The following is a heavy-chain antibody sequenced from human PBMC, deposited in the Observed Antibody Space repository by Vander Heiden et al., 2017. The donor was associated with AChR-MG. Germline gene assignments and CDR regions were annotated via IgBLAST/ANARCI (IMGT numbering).Heavy chain of an antibody. D-gene: IGHD3-3*01. CDR2: ISKDGGNV. CDR1: RSTSSTYG. V-gene: IGHV3-30*03. CDR3: ARGGPQHEFWSGSPDF. Sequence: QVQLVESGGGVVRPGGSLRLSCVVSRSTSSTYGMHWVRQVPGKGLEWVAIISKDGGNVYYVDSLDGRFTVSRDNSKNTVYVEMISLRPEETGVYYCARGGPQHEFWSGSPDFWGQGALVTVS. J-gene: IGHJ4*02.